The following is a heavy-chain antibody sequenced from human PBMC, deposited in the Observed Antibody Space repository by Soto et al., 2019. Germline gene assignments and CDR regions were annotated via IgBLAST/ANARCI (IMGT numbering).Heavy chain of an antibody. CDR3: ARRGDFWSGYYRLVDS. J-gene: IGHJ4*02. Sequence: SETLSLTCTVSGGSISSRSYYWGWIRQPPGKVLEWIGNIYYSGTTFYNPSLRSRVTISVDTSMNHFSLKLNSVTAADTAVYYCARRGDFWSGYYRLVDSWGQGTLVTVSS. V-gene: IGHV4-39*02. D-gene: IGHD3-3*01. CDR2: IYYSGTT. CDR1: GGSISSRSYY.